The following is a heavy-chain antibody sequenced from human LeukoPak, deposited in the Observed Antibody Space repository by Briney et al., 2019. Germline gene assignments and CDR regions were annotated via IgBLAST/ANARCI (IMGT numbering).Heavy chain of an antibody. J-gene: IGHJ4*02. CDR3: AKSENYYDSSGSPGY. D-gene: IGHD3-22*01. CDR1: GFTVSSNY. V-gene: IGHV3-53*05. CDR2: IYSGGST. Sequence: GGSLRLSCAASGFTVSSNYMTWVRQAPGKGLEWVSVIYSGGSTYYADSVKGRFTISRDNSKNTLYLQMNSLRAEDTAVYYCAKSENYYDSSGSPGYWGQGTLVTVSS.